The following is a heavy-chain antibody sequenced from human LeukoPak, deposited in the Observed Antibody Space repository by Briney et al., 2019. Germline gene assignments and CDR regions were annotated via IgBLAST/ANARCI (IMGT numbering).Heavy chain of an antibody. CDR1: GFTFSSYA. CDR3: AKFGYGFYYYYYYMDV. CDR2: ISGSGGST. V-gene: IGHV3-23*01. Sequence: GGSLRLSCAASGFTFSSYAMSWVRQAPGKGLEWVSAISGSGGSTYYADSVKGRFTISRDNSKTTLHLQMTSLRAEDTAVYYCAKFGYGFYYYYYYMDVWGKGTTVTVSS. J-gene: IGHJ6*03. D-gene: IGHD5-18*01.